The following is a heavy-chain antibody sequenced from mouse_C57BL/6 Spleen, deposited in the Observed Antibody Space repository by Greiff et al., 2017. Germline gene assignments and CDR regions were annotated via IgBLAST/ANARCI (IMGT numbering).Heavy chain of an antibody. CDR1: GFTFSDYG. J-gene: IGHJ4*01. Sequence: EVKLMESGGGLVKPGGSLKLSCAASGFTFSDYGMHWVRQAPEKGLEWVAYISSGSSTIYYADTVKGRFTISRDNAKNTLFLQMTSLRSEDTAMYYCAGAYYSNYVLYYYAMDYWGQGTSVTVSS. V-gene: IGHV5-17*01. D-gene: IGHD2-5*01. CDR3: AGAYYSNYVLYYYAMDY. CDR2: ISSGSSTI.